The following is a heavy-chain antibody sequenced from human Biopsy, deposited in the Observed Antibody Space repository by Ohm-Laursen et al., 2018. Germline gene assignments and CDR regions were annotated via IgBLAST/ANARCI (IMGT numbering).Heavy chain of an antibody. D-gene: IGHD3-16*01. V-gene: IGHV4-61*01. J-gene: IGHJ5*02. Sequence: TLFLPCRLSGDSVSSGSPHWSWIRQSPGNGLEWNGERSYCGSTGTSGSANDNPSLKSRITISADTSRNEFSLRLDSVTAADTALYYCASFVVGGGGVGAWGQGTLVTVSS. CDR2: RSYCGSTGTSGSA. CDR1: GDSVSSGSPH. CDR3: ASFVVGGGGVGA.